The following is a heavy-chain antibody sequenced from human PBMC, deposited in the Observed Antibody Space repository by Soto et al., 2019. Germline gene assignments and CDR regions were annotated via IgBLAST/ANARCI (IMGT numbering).Heavy chain of an antibody. Sequence: SETLSLTCSVSGAALNSGNYYWSWIRQVPGKGPEWIGHIYVTGAVDYNPSLRDRITISQDTSERQFSLNLRLVTAADTAVYYCARVVAAADTPLWWFDPWGQGTLVTVSS. CDR2: IYVTGAV. J-gene: IGHJ5*02. D-gene: IGHD6-13*01. CDR3: ARVVAAADTPLWWFDP. CDR1: GAALNSGNYY. V-gene: IGHV4-31*03.